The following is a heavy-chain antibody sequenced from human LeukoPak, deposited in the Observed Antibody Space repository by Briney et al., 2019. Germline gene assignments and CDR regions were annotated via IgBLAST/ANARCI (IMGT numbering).Heavy chain of an antibody. CDR2: ISGSGDIT. CDR1: GFTFSSYA. V-gene: IGHV3-23*01. D-gene: IGHD3-3*01. Sequence: PGGSLRLSCAASGFTFSSYAMSWVRQAPGKGLEWVSAISGSGDITYYADSVKGRFTISRDNSKNTLYLQMNNLRAEDTAVYYCAKELLRFLEWFYGMDVWGQGTTVTVSS. J-gene: IGHJ6*02. CDR3: AKELLRFLEWFYGMDV.